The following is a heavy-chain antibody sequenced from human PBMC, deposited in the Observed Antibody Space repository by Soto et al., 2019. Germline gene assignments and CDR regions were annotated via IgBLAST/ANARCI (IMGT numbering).Heavy chain of an antibody. CDR3: ARDFNFAARKNYFDY. J-gene: IGHJ4*02. V-gene: IGHV3-30-3*01. Sequence: QVQLVESGGGVVQPGRSLRLSCAASGFTFSSYSMHWVRQAPGKGLEWVAGISYAGSNKYYADSVKGRFTISRDNSKNTLYLQMNSLRAEDTAVYYCARDFNFAARKNYFDYGGQGTLVTVSS. CDR1: GFTFSSYS. D-gene: IGHD6-6*01. CDR2: ISYAGSNK.